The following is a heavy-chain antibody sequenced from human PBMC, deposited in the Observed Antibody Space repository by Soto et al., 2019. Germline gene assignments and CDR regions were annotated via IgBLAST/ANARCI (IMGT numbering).Heavy chain of an antibody. J-gene: IGHJ6*02. D-gene: IGHD2-21*01. CDR2: INSDGRYT. Sequence: GGSLGLSCAAYGFTLTNYWMHWVRQAPGKGLVWVARINSDGRYTPYADSVKGRFSVSRDNAKNTLHLQMSRLRDEDTAVYFCVRDMWSTADYYFGMDVWGQGTTVTVSS. CDR1: GFTLTNYW. V-gene: IGHV3-74*01. CDR3: VRDMWSTADYYFGMDV.